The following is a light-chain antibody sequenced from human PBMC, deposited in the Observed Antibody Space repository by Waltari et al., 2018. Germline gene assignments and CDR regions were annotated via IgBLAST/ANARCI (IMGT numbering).Light chain of an antibody. CDR2: RAS. V-gene: IGKV3-15*01. Sequence: EVVMTQSPATLSVSPGERATLSCRASQNIYTNLAWYQQSPGQPPRLLIYRASARASCVPARFSGSGSGTEFTLTISSLQSEDSAVYYCQQYNVWPPITFGQGTRLEFK. J-gene: IGKJ5*01. CDR1: QNIYTN. CDR3: QQYNVWPPIT.